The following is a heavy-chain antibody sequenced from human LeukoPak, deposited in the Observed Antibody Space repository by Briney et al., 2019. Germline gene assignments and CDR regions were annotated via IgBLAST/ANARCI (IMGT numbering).Heavy chain of an antibody. CDR3: ARDGSGWSFDY. CDR1: GGSISSSSYY. Sequence: SETLSLTCTVSGGSISSSSYYWGWIRQPPGKGLEWIGSIYYSGSTYYNPSLKSRVTISVDTSKNQFSLKLSSVTAADTAVYYCARDGSGWSFDYWGQGTLVTVSS. V-gene: IGHV4-39*07. D-gene: IGHD6-19*01. J-gene: IGHJ4*02. CDR2: IYYSGST.